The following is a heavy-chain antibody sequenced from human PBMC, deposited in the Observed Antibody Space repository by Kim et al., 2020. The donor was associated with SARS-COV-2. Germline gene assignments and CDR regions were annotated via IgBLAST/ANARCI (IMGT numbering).Heavy chain of an antibody. CDR2: ISSSGSTI. J-gene: IGHJ3*02. D-gene: IGHD5-12*01. Sequence: GGSLRLSCAASGFTFSDYYMSWIRQAPGKGLEWVSYISSSGSTIYYADSVKGRFTISRDNAKNSLYLQMNSLRAEDTAVYYCARDRGYSGYDLPDDAFDIWGQGTMVTVSS. V-gene: IGHV3-11*01. CDR3: ARDRGYSGYDLPDDAFDI. CDR1: GFTFSDYY.